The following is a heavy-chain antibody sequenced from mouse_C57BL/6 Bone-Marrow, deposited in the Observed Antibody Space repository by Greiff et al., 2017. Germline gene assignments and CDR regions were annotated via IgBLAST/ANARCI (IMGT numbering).Heavy chain of an antibody. D-gene: IGHD2-4*01. Sequence: EVMLVESGGGLVKPGGSLKLSCAASGFTFSSYAMSWVRQTPEKRLEWVATISDGGSYTYYPDNVKGRFTISRDNAKTNLYLQMSHLKSEDTAMYYCARARLRYWYFDVWGTGTTVTVSS. V-gene: IGHV5-4*03. CDR2: ISDGGSYT. CDR1: GFTFSSYA. CDR3: ARARLRYWYFDV. J-gene: IGHJ1*03.